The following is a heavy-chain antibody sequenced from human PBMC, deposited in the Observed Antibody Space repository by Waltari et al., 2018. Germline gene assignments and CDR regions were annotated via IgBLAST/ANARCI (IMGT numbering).Heavy chain of an antibody. Sequence: QITLKESGPTQVKPTETLTLTCTFSGFSLITSGVGVGWFRQPPGEALEWLALIYYNGDKRYSPSLKHRLTITKDTSEDQVVLAMTNMDPVDTATYYCAHRRLVLGAEYFPDWGQGTLVTVSS. CDR2: IYYNGDK. V-gene: IGHV2-5*01. D-gene: IGHD6-6*01. CDR1: GFSLITSGVG. J-gene: IGHJ1*01. CDR3: AHRRLVLGAEYFPD.